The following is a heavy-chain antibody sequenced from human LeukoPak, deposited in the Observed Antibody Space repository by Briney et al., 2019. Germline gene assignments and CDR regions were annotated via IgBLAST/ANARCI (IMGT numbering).Heavy chain of an antibody. Sequence: ASVKVSCKVCGYTLTELSMHWVRQALGKGLEWMGGFDPEDGETIYAQKFQGRVTMTEDTSTDTAYMELSSLRSEDTAVYYCATVYVGDYELFLFVYWGQGTLVTVSS. CDR1: GYTLTELS. D-gene: IGHD4-17*01. J-gene: IGHJ4*02. CDR2: FDPEDGET. V-gene: IGHV1-24*01. CDR3: ATVYVGDYELFLFVY.